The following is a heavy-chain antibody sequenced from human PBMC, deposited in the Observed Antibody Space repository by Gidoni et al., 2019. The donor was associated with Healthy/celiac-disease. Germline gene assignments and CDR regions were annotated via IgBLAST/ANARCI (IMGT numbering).Heavy chain of an antibody. CDR2: ILPIFGTA. J-gene: IGHJ5*02. D-gene: IGHD1-1*01. V-gene: IGHV1-69*06. CDR1: GGTFSSYA. CDR3: ARVGTKEP. Sequence: QVQLVQSGAEVKKPGSSVTVSCKASGGTFSSYAISWVRQAPGQGFECIGGILPIFGTANYAQKVQGRVTITADKSTSTAYMELSSLRSEDTAVYYCARVGTKEPWGQGTLVTVSS.